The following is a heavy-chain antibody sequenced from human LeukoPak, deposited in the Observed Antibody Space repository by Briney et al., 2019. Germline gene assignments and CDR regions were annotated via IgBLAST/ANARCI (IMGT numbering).Heavy chain of an antibody. J-gene: IGHJ4*02. V-gene: IGHV3-53*01. CDR1: GFTVSSNS. Sequence: QSGGSLRLSCTVSGFTVSSNSMSWVRQAPGKGLEWVSFIYSDNTHYSDSVKGRFTISRDNSKNTLYLQMNSLRAEETAVYYCARDGKYFAAFDYWGQGTLVTVSS. CDR2: IYSDNT. CDR3: ARDGKYFAAFDY. D-gene: IGHD3-9*01.